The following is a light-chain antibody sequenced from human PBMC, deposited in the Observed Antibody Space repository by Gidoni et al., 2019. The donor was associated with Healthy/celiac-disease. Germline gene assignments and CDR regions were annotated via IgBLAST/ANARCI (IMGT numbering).Light chain of an antibody. V-gene: IGKV3-20*01. CDR1: QSVSSSY. Sequence: VLTQSQGTLSLSPGERATLSCRDSQSVSSSYLAWYQQKPGQATRLLSLGASSRAPGSPDRCSGSGCGTDFSLTIIRLEPEDFAVYYCQQYGSSPPSTFGQGTKVEIK. J-gene: IGKJ1*01. CDR2: GAS. CDR3: QQYGSSPPST.